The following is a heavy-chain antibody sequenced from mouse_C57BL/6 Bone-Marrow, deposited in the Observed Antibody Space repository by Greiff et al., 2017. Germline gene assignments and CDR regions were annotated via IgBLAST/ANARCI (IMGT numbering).Heavy chain of an antibody. CDR3: TREGDYDENYFDY. Sequence: EVKLVESGTVLARPGASVKMSCKTSGYTFTSYWMHWVKQRPGQGLEWIGAIYPGNSDTSSNQKFKGKAKLTAVPSASTAYMELSSLTNEDAAVYYWTREGDYDENYFDYWVQGTTLTVSS. J-gene: IGHJ2*01. CDR2: IYPGNSDT. V-gene: IGHV1-5*01. D-gene: IGHD2-4*01. CDR1: GYTFTSYW.